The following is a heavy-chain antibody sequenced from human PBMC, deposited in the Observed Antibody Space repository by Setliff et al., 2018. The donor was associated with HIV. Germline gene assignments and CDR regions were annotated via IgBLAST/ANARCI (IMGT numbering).Heavy chain of an antibody. CDR1: GASIRGHY. V-gene: IGHV4-59*11. CDR3: AREDIAVASAFEI. CDR2: IYYSGNT. J-gene: IGHJ3*02. D-gene: IGHD6-19*01. Sequence: SETLSLTCSVSGASIRGHYWSWIRQSPGKGLEWIGNIYYSGNTNYNPSFKSRVTISVDTSKNQFSLKLSSVTAADTAVYYCAREDIAVASAFEIWGQGTMVTVS.